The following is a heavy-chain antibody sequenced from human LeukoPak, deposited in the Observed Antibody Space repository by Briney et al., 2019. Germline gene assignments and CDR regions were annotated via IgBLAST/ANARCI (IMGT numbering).Heavy chain of an antibody. J-gene: IGHJ6*04. CDR1: GFTFSSYE. D-gene: IGHD3-10*02. Sequence: GGSLRLSCAASGFTFSSYEMNWVRQAPGKGLEWVSYISSSGSTIYYADSAKGRFTISRDNAKNSLYLQMNSLRAEDTAVYHCAELGITMIGGVWGKGTTVTISS. CDR3: AELGITMIGGV. V-gene: IGHV3-48*03. CDR2: ISSSGSTI.